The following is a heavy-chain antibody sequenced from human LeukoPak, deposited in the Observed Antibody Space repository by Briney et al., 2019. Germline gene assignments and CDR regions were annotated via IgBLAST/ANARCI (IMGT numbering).Heavy chain of an antibody. V-gene: IGHV4-59*01. J-gene: IGHJ4*02. CDR2: IYYRGNT. Sequence: SETLSLTCTVSGGSISSYYWSWIRQSPGKGLEWIGYIYYRGNTNYNPSLRSRVTISVDTSKNQFSLKLSSLTAADTAVYFCAREKPYYNSRSSYFDFWGQGTLVTVSS. CDR1: GGSISSYY. D-gene: IGHD1-26*01. CDR3: AREKPYYNSRSSYFDF.